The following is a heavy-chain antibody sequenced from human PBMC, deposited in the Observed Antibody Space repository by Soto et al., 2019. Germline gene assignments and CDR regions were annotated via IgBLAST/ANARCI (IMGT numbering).Heavy chain of an antibody. D-gene: IGHD3-3*01. CDR3: ARIQAHDLARRYYYGMDV. CDR1: GFSLSTSGMC. J-gene: IGHJ6*02. V-gene: IGHV2-70*01. CDR2: IDWDDDK. Sequence: SGPTLVNPTQTLTLTCTFSGFSLSTSGMCVSWIRQPPGKALEWLALIDWDDDKYYSTSLKTRLTISKDTSKNQVVLTMTNMDPVDTATYYCARIQAHDLARRYYYGMDVWGQGTTVTVSS.